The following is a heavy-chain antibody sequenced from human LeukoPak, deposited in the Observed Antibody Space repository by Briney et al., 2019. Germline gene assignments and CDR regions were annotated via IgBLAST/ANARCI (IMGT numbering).Heavy chain of an antibody. Sequence: GGSLRLSCAASGFTFSSYAMSWVRPAPGKGLEWVSAISGSGGSTYYADSVKGRFTISRDNSKNTLYLQMNSLRAEDTAVYYCAKVTYSGYDRRFDYWGQGTLVTVSS. CDR2: ISGSGGST. D-gene: IGHD5-12*01. CDR3: AKVTYSGYDRRFDY. J-gene: IGHJ4*02. V-gene: IGHV3-23*01. CDR1: GFTFSSYA.